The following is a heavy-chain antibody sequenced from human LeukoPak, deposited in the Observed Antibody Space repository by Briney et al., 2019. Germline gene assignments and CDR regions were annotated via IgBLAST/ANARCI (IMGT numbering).Heavy chain of an antibody. J-gene: IGHJ4*02. D-gene: IGHD4-17*01. V-gene: IGHV4-31*03. Sequence: SETLSLTCTVSGGSISSGGYYWSWIRQHPGKGLEWIGYIYSSGSTYYNPSLKSRVTISVDTSKNQFSLKLSSVTAADTAVYYCARDGIYGETADYWGQGTLVTVSS. CDR2: IYSSGST. CDR3: ARDGIYGETADY. CDR1: GGSISSGGYY.